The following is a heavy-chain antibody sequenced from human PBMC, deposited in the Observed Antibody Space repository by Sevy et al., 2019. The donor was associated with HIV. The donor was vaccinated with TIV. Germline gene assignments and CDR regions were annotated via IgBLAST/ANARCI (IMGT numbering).Heavy chain of an antibody. V-gene: IGHV3-23*01. D-gene: IGHD3-22*01. Sequence: GGSLRLSCAASGFTFSSYAMNWVRQAPGKGLEWVSTIYGSGGVTYYADSVKGRLTISRDNSKNTLFLPMNSLRAEDTAVYYCAGGRYDSSGSFDAFDIWGQGTMVTVSS. J-gene: IGHJ3*02. CDR1: GFTFSSYA. CDR3: AGGRYDSSGSFDAFDI. CDR2: IYGSGGVT.